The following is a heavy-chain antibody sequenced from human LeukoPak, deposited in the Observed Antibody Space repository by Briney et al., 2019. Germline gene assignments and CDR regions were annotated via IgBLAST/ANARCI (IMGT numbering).Heavy chain of an antibody. J-gene: IGHJ4*02. D-gene: IGHD1-26*01. Sequence: ASVAVSCKASGYTFTSYGTSWVRQAPGQGLEWMGWISAYNGNTNYAQKLQGRVTMTTDTSTSTAYMELRSLRSDDTAVYYCARGASGTKKFDYWGQGTLVTVSS. CDR2: ISAYNGNT. V-gene: IGHV1-18*01. CDR3: ARGASGTKKFDY. CDR1: GYTFTSYG.